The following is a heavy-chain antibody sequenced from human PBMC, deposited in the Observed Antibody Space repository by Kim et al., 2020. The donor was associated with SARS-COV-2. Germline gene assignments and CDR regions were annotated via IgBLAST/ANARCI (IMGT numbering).Heavy chain of an antibody. D-gene: IGHD3-3*01. Sequence: GGSLRLSCAASGFTFSGFAIHWVRQAPGKGLEWVAVISYDGSNKYYADSVKGRFTISRDNSKNTLYLQMNSLRAEDTAVYYCARDKQIGYYDFWSGLDYWRQGTLVTVSS. CDR2: ISYDGSNK. CDR1: GFTFSGFA. CDR3: ARDKQIGYYDFWSGLDY. V-gene: IGHV3-30-3*01. J-gene: IGHJ4*02.